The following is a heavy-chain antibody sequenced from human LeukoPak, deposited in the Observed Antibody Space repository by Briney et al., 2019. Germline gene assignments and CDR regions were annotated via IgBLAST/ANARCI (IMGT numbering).Heavy chain of an antibody. J-gene: IGHJ5*02. D-gene: IGHD2-2*01. V-gene: IGHV1-46*01. CDR3: ARGCSSTSCRYNWFDP. Sequence: ASVKVSCKASGYTFTSYYMHWVRQAPGQGLEWMGIINPSGGSTSYAQKFQGRVTMTRGTSTSTVYMELSSLRSEDTAVYYCARGCSSTSCRYNWFDPWGQGTLVTVSS. CDR2: INPSGGST. CDR1: GYTFTSYY.